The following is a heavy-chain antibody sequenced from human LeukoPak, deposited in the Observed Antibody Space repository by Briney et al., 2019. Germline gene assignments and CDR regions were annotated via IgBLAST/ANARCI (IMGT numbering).Heavy chain of an antibody. CDR1: GGSFSSGNYL. CDR3: VRYCRSSDYYHFDH. Sequence: SETLSLTCTVSGGSFSSGNYLWDWIRQPPGKGLEWIASIYYSGDTYYNPSLKSRVTISVDTSKNQFSLKLSSVTAADTAVYHCVRYCRSSDYYHFDHWGQGTLVTVSS. CDR2: IYYSGDT. D-gene: IGHD4-17*01. J-gene: IGHJ4*02. V-gene: IGHV4-39*01.